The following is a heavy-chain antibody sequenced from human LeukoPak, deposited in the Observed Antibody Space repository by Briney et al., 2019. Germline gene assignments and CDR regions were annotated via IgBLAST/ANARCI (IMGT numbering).Heavy chain of an antibody. V-gene: IGHV1-69*13. CDR2: IIPIFGTA. CDR3: ARDSKLRYFDWLYWFDP. J-gene: IGHJ5*02. Sequence: SVKVSCKASGGTFSSYAISWVRQAPGQGLEWMGGIIPIFGTANYAQKFQGRVTITADESTSTAYMELSSLRSDDTAVYYCARDSKLRYFDWLYWFDPWGQGTLVTVSS. CDR1: GGTFSSYA. D-gene: IGHD3-9*01.